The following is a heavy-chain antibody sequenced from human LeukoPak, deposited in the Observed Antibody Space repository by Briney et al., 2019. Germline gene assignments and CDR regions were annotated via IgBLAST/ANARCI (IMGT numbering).Heavy chain of an antibody. CDR1: GYTFTGYY. D-gene: IGHD4-23*01. Sequence: ASVKVSCKASGYTFTGYYIHWVRQAPGRGLEWMGWINPNSGGTNYAQKFQGRVTMTRDTSISTAYMELSRLRSDDTAVYYCAREIGGSLLFDYWGQGTLVTVSS. CDR3: AREIGGSLLFDY. J-gene: IGHJ4*02. V-gene: IGHV1-2*02. CDR2: INPNSGGT.